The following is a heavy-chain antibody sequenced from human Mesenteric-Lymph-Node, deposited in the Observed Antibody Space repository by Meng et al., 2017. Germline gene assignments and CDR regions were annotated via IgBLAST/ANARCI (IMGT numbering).Heavy chain of an antibody. Sequence: SETLSLTCTVSGGSISSSSYYWGWIRQPPGKGLEWIGSIYYSGSTNYNPSLESRVTISVDTSKNQFSLRLSSVTAADTAVYYCARMYRSSSYFDYWGQGTLVTVSS. CDR2: IYYSGST. D-gene: IGHD6-13*01. J-gene: IGHJ4*02. CDR1: GGSISSSSYY. V-gene: IGHV4-39*07. CDR3: ARMYRSSSYFDY.